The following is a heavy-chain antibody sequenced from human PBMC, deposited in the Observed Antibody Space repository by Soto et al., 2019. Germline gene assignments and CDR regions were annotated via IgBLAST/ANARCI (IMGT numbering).Heavy chain of an antibody. CDR1: GFTFSGYA. J-gene: IGHJ4*02. CDR3: ARDVPLGH. Sequence: GGSLRLSCAASGFTFSGYAMHWVRQAPGKGLEWVAFISYDGSLKYYADSVKGRFTTSRDNSQNTLYLQMNSLRPEDTAVYYCARDVPLGHWGQGALVTVSS. D-gene: IGHD3-16*01. CDR2: ISYDGSLK. V-gene: IGHV3-30-3*01.